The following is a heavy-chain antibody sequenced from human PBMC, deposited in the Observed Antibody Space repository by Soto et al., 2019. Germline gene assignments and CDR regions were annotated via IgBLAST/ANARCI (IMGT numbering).Heavy chain of an antibody. CDR1: GFTVTSNG. V-gene: IGHV3-23*01. CDR3: AKGRQYPRDYFHY. CDR2: ISPNGQGI. Sequence: VASVKVSCGVSGFTVTSNGVSWVRQAPGKGLEWVSAISPNGQGIWYADSVKGRFTISRDISRNTVFLQMDSLRAEDTAVYYCAKGRQYPRDYFHYWGQGTLVTVSS. D-gene: IGHD4-4*01. J-gene: IGHJ4*02.